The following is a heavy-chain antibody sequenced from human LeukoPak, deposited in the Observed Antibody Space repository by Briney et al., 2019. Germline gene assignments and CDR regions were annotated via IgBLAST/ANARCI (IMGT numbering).Heavy chain of an antibody. Sequence: SETLSLTCTVSGGSISSYYWSWIRQPPGKGLEWIGYIYYSGSTNYNPSLKSRVTISVDRSKNQFSLKLSSVTAADTAVYYCARALPYSGSYYFDYWGQGTLVTVSS. CDR1: GGSISSYY. J-gene: IGHJ4*02. D-gene: IGHD1-26*01. V-gene: IGHV4-59*12. CDR3: ARALPYSGSYYFDY. CDR2: IYYSGST.